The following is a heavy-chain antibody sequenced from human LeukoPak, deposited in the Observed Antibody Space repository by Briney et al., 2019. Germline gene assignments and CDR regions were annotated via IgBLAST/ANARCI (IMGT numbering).Heavy chain of an antibody. CDR3: ARGLWFGGPYYFDY. D-gene: IGHD3-10*01. CDR2: INHSGST. J-gene: IGHJ4*02. CDR1: GGSFSGYY. V-gene: IGHV4-34*01. Sequence: SETLSLTCAVYGGSFSGYYWSWIRQPPGKGLEWIGEINHSGSTNYNPSLKSRVTISVDTSKNQFSLELSSVTAADTAVYYCARGLWFGGPYYFDYWGQGTLVTVSS.